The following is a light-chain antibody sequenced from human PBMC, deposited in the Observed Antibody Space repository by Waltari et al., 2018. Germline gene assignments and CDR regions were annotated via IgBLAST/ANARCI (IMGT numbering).Light chain of an antibody. CDR2: GNN. CDR1: SSNIGASYD. V-gene: IGLV1-40*01. Sequence: QSVLTQPPSVSGAPGQRVTISCTGSSSNIGASYDVHWYQQFPGTAPKLLIYGNNNRPSGVPDRFSGSKSVTSASLAITGLQAEDEADYYCQSCDSSLSGSFVFGTGTKVTVL. J-gene: IGLJ1*01. CDR3: QSCDSSLSGSFV.